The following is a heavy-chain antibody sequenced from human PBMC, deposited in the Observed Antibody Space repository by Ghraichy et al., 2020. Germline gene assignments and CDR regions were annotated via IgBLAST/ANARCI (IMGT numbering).Heavy chain of an antibody. J-gene: IGHJ4*02. Sequence: GSLRLSCAASGFTFSIAWMNWVRQAPGKGLEWVGRLKSKYSGGTADYAAPVKGRFTISRDDSKNTLYLQMNSLTTEDTAVYYCTTGFGWSYDTIIDSHDFHWGQGTLVTVSS. CDR2: LKSKYSGGTA. D-gene: IGHD3-22*01. V-gene: IGHV3-15*07. CDR1: GFTFSIAW. CDR3: TTGFGWSYDTIIDSHDFH.